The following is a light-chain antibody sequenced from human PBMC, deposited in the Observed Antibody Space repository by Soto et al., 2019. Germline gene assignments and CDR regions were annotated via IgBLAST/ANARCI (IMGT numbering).Light chain of an antibody. CDR3: TSYAGSTNYVV. Sequence: QSALTQPPSASGSRGQSVTISCTGTSSDVGGYNFVSWYQNHPGKAPKLMIYDVSKRPSGVPDRFSGSKSGNTASLTVSGLQAEDEADYYCTSYAGSTNYVVFGGGTKLTVL. V-gene: IGLV2-8*01. CDR2: DVS. J-gene: IGLJ2*01. CDR1: SSDVGGYNF.